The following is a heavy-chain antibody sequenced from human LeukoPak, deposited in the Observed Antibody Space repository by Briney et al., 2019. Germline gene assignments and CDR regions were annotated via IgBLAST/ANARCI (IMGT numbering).Heavy chain of an antibody. J-gene: IGHJ4*02. D-gene: IGHD1-26*01. V-gene: IGHV3-49*04. CDR2: TRSKAYGGTT. CDR1: GFTFSNAW. Sequence: GGSLRLSCAASGFTFSNAWMSWVRQAPGKGLEWVSFTRSKAYGGTTEYAASVKGRFTISRDDSKSIAYLQMNSLKTEDTAVYYCTTDEGEDTSYWGQGTLVTVSS. CDR3: TTDEGEDTSY.